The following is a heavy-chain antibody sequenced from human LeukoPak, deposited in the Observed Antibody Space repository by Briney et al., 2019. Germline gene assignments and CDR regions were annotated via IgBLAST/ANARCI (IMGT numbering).Heavy chain of an antibody. V-gene: IGHV3-7*01. J-gene: IGHJ4*02. CDR2: IDQDGSVR. D-gene: IGHD6-13*01. CDR1: GFTFSSFW. Sequence: GGSLRLSCVASGFTFSSFWMSWVRQAPGKGLEFVANIDQDGSVRNYVDSVRGRFIISRDNAKNSLYLQMDSLRAEDTAVYFCARDPGSSSFDYWGLGTPVTVSS. CDR3: ARDPGSSSFDY.